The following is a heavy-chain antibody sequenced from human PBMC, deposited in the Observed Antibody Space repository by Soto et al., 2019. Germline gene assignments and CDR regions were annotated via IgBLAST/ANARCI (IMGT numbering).Heavy chain of an antibody. D-gene: IGHD3-10*01. J-gene: IGHJ5*02. CDR3: ARDKWYYGSGSHPPSNWFDP. CDR1: GFTFSSYS. V-gene: IGHV3-21*01. Sequence: GGSLRLSCAASGFTFSSYSMNWVRQAPGKGLEWVSSISSSSSYIYYADSVKGRFTISRDNAKNSLYLQMNSLRAEDTAVYYCARDKWYYGSGSHPPSNWFDPWGQGTLVTVSS. CDR2: ISSSSSYI.